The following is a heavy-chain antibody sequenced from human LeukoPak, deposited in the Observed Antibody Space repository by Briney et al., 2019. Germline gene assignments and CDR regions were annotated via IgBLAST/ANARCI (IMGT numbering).Heavy chain of an antibody. CDR1: GGTFSSYA. V-gene: IGHV1-3*01. CDR2: INGGSGNT. CDR3: ANPRYDSSGYYYVD. Sequence: ASVKVSCKASGGTFSSYAISWLRQAPGQRLDWIGWINGGSGNTKYSPEFQGRVTITRDTSASTAYMELSSLRSEDTAVYYCANPRYDSSGYYYVDWGQGTLVTVSS. J-gene: IGHJ4*02. D-gene: IGHD3-22*01.